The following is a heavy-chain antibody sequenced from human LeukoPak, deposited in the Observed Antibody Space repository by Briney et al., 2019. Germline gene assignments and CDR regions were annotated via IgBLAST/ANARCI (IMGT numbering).Heavy chain of an antibody. J-gene: IGHJ6*02. CDR1: GGSFSGYY. CDR3: ARGYSSSWYVSYYYYYYGMDV. D-gene: IGHD6-13*01. V-gene: IGHV4-34*01. CDR2: INHSGST. Sequence: SETLSLTCAVYGGSFSGYYWSWIRQPPGKGLEWIGEINHSGSTNYNPSLKSRVTISVDTSKNQFSLKLSSVTAADTAVYYCARGYSSSWYVSYYYYYYGMDVWSQGTTVTVSS.